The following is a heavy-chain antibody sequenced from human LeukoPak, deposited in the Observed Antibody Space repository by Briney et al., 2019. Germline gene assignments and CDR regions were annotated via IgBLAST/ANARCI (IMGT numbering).Heavy chain of an antibody. Sequence: GASVKVSCKASGGTFSSYAISWVRQAPGQGLEWMGGIIPIFGTANYAQKFQGRVTITADESTSTAYMELSSLTSDDTAMYYCAKVPPSITAAGNWLDPWGQGALVTVSS. D-gene: IGHD6-13*01. V-gene: IGHV1-69*13. CDR3: AKVPPSITAAGNWLDP. CDR1: GGTFSSYA. J-gene: IGHJ5*02. CDR2: IIPIFGTA.